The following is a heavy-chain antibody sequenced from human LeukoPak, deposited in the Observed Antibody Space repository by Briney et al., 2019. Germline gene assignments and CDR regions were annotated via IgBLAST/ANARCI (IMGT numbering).Heavy chain of an antibody. Sequence: GGSLRLPCAASGFTYSHYGMHWVRQAPGKGLEWVAVIWSDGTEKYYGDAVKGRFTISRDNSRNTLYPQMNSLRGEDTAVYYCAKDAQRGFDYSNSLEKWGQGTLVTVSS. CDR1: GFTYSHYG. D-gene: IGHD4-11*01. CDR2: IWSDGTEK. V-gene: IGHV3-33*06. CDR3: AKDAQRGFDYSNSLEK. J-gene: IGHJ4*02.